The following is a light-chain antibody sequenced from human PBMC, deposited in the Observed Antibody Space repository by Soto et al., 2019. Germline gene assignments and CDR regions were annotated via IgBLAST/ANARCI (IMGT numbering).Light chain of an antibody. CDR3: HLRFRHPRS. CDR2: GAS. J-gene: IGKJ1*01. V-gene: IGKV3-20*01. Sequence: PGERATLSGGARQSGSSSHLAWYQQKPGPAPRLLIYGASSRATGIPHRFSGSGSGTDFPLPLNSLVSEHFAVYYCHLRFRHPRSFG. CDR1: QSGSSSH.